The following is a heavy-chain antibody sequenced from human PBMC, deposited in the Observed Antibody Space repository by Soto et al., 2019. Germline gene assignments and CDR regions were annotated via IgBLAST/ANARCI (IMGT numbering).Heavy chain of an antibody. CDR3: ARVGGYYGDYPNFDY. V-gene: IGHV4-59*01. J-gene: IGHJ4*02. CDR2: IYYSGST. CDR1: GGSISPYY. D-gene: IGHD4-17*01. Sequence: SETLSLTCIVSGGSISPYYWSWIRQPPGQGLEWIGNIYYSGSTNYNPSRKSRITISVDTSKKQVCLKLRSVTAADTAVYYCARVGGYYGDYPNFDYWGQGTLVTVSS.